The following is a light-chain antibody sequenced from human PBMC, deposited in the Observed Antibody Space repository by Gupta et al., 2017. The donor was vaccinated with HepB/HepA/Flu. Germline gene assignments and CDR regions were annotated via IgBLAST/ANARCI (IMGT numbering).Light chain of an antibody. J-gene: IGLJ3*02. Sequence: QLVLTQSPSASASLGSSVKLTCTLSSGHSNYAIAWHQQQPEKGPRYLMKLNSDGSHSKGDGIPDRFSGSSSGAERYLTISSLQSEDEADYYCQTWGTGIGVFGGGTKLTVL. CDR3: QTWGTGIGV. CDR2: LNSDGSH. CDR1: SGHSNYA. V-gene: IGLV4-69*01.